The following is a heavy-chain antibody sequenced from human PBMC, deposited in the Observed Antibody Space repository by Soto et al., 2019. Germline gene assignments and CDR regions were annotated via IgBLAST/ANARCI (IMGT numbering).Heavy chain of an antibody. J-gene: IGHJ4*02. CDR3: ARDSIETNRGLDY. CDR2: IYYSGST. D-gene: IGHD6-6*01. V-gene: IGHV4-59*01. Sequence: SETLSLTCTVSGGSISSYYWSWIRQPPGKGLEWIGYIYYSGSTNYNPSLKSRVTISVDTSKNQFSLKLSSVTAADTAVYYCARDSIETNRGLDYWGQGTLVTVSS. CDR1: GGSISSYY.